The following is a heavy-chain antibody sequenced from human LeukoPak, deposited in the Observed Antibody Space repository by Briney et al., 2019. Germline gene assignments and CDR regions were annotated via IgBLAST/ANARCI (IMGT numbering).Heavy chain of an antibody. J-gene: IGHJ4*02. Sequence: GASVKVSCKASGYTFTSYYMHWVRQAPGQGLEWMGIINPSGGSTSYAQKFQGRVTMTRDMSTSTVYMELSSLRSEDTAVYYCARSTMVRGTLDYWGQGTLVTVSS. CDR1: GYTFTSYY. CDR3: ARSTMVRGTLDY. V-gene: IGHV1-46*01. CDR2: INPSGGST. D-gene: IGHD3-10*01.